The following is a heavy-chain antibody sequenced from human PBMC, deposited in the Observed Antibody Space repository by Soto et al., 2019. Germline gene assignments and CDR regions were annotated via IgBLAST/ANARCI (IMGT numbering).Heavy chain of an antibody. D-gene: IGHD2-2*01. CDR2: ISYDGDNE. V-gene: IGHV3-30*18. CDR3: AKDGGPVYCSIPGCSAKHFDY. J-gene: IGHJ4*02. CDR1: GFTFSNYG. Sequence: QVQLVESGGGVVQPGRSLRLSCAASGFTFSNYGMHWVRQAPGKGLEWVAIISYDGDNEYYADSVRGRFTISRDNSKNTLYLQTSSLRHEDTAVYYCAKDGGPVYCSIPGCSAKHFDYWGQGTLVTVSS.